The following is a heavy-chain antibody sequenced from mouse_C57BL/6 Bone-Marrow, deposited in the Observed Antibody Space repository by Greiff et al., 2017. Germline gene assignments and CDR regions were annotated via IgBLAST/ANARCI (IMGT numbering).Heavy chain of an antibody. CDR2: INPGSGGT. CDR1: GYAFTNYL. J-gene: IGHJ4*01. D-gene: IGHD2-4*01. CDR3: ARIYYDYDEGAMDY. Sequence: VQGVESGAELVRPGTSVKVSCKASGYAFTNYLIEWVKQRPGQGLEWIGVINPGSGGTNYNEKFKGKATLTADKSSSTAYMQLSSLTSEDSAVYFCARIYYDYDEGAMDYWGQGTSVTVSS. V-gene: IGHV1-54*01.